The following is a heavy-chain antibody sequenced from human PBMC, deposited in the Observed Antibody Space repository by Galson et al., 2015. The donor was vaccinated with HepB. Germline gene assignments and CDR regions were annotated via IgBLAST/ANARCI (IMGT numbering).Heavy chain of an antibody. D-gene: IGHD2/OR15-2a*01. V-gene: IGHV3-21*01. CDR2: ISTGSTYT. CDR3: VRDKEICNSPDCHYWYFDL. Sequence: SLRLSCAASGFNFSSHNMNWVRQAPGKGLEWVSSISTGSTYTFYADSVQGRFTISRDNARSSLYLQMNSLRADDTAVYFCVRDKEICNSPDCHYWYFDLWGRGTLVTVSS. J-gene: IGHJ2*01. CDR1: GFNFSSHN.